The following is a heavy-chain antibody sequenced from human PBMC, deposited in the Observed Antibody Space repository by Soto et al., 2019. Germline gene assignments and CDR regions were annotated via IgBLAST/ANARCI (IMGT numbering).Heavy chain of an antibody. CDR2: ISGSGGST. CDR3: ARLYCSSTSCLGDYYYYYGMDV. D-gene: IGHD2-2*01. V-gene: IGHV3-23*01. J-gene: IGHJ6*02. CDR1: GFTFSSYA. Sequence: GESLKISCAASGFTFSSYAMSWVRQAPGKGLEWVSAISGSGGSTYYADSVKGRFTISRDNSKNTLDLQMNSLRAEDTAVYYCARLYCSSTSCLGDYYYYYGMDVWGQGTTVTVSS.